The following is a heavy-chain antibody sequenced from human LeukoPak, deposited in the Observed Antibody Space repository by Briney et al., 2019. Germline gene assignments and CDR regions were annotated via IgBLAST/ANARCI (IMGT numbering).Heavy chain of an antibody. V-gene: IGHV1-18*01. D-gene: IGHD5-12*01. CDR3: AREDSGYDWYPGNYFDY. CDR1: GHTFTRSG. CDR2: ISAYTGDT. J-gene: IGHJ4*02. Sequence: GASVKVPCKASGHTFTRSGISWVRQAPGQGLEWMGWISAYTGDTKYAQNFQGRVTMTTDTSTSTAYMNLRSLRSDDTAVYYCAREDSGYDWYPGNYFDYWGQGTLVTVSS.